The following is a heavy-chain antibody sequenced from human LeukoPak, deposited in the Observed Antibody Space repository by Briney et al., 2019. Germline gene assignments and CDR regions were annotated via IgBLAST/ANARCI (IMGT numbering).Heavy chain of an antibody. CDR2: IRYDGSKK. D-gene: IGHD6-6*01. CDR3: AKSSKTGQLVPFDY. Sequence: PGGSLRLSCAASGFIFSSYGMHWVRQAPGKGLEWVAVIRYDGSKKCYADSVQGRFTISRDNSKNTLYLQTNSLRTDDTAVYYCAKSSKTGQLVPFDYWGQGTLVTVSS. J-gene: IGHJ4*02. V-gene: IGHV3-30*02. CDR1: GFIFSSYG.